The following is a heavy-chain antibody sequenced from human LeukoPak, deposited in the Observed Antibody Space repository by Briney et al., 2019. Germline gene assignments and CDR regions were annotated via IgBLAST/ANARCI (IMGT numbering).Heavy chain of an antibody. CDR1: GFTFSSYA. V-gene: IGHV3-23*01. J-gene: IGHJ4*02. Sequence: GGSLRLSCAASGFTFSSYAMSWVRQAPGKGLEWVSAISGSGGSTYYADFVKGRFTISRDNSKNTLYLQMNSLRAEDTAVYYCAKDILTGYYPSYYFDYWGQGTLVTVSS. CDR3: AKDILTGYYPSYYFDY. D-gene: IGHD3-9*01. CDR2: ISGSGGST.